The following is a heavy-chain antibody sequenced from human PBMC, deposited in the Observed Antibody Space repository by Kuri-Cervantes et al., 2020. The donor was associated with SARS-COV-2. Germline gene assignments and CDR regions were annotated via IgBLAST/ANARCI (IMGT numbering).Heavy chain of an antibody. Sequence: ASVQVSCKASGYTFTGYYMHWVRQAPGQGLEWMGWINPNSGGTNYAQKFQGRVTMTRDTSISTAYMELSRLRSEDTAVYYCSRSRFGDYLDAFDIWGQGTTVTVSS. J-gene: IGHJ3*02. CDR3: SRSRFGDYLDAFDI. D-gene: IGHD4-17*01. V-gene: IGHV1-2*02. CDR2: INPNSGGT. CDR1: GYTFTGYY.